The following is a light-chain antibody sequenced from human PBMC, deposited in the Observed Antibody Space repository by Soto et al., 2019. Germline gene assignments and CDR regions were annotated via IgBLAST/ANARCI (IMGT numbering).Light chain of an antibody. V-gene: IGKV3-11*01. J-gene: IGKJ3*01. CDR2: DAS. CDR3: HQRSNSPT. Sequence: EIVLTQSPATLSLSPGERATLSCRASQSVSSSLAWYQQKPGQAPRRLIYDASNRATRIPARFSGSGSGTDFTLTISSLEHKHFEVYYCHQRSNSPTFGPGTKVDIK. CDR1: QSVSSS.